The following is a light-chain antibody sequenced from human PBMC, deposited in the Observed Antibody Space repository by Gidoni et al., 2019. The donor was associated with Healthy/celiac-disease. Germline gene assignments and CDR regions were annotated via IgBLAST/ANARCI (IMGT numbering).Light chain of an antibody. CDR1: QSVSSN. J-gene: IGKJ2*04. CDR2: GAS. V-gene: IGKV3-15*01. CDR3: QQESS. Sequence: EIVMTQSPATLSVSPGERATLSCRASQSVSSNLSWYQQKPGQAPRLLIYGASTRATGIPARFSGSGSGTEFTITISSLQSEDFAVYYCQQESSFGQGTKLEIK.